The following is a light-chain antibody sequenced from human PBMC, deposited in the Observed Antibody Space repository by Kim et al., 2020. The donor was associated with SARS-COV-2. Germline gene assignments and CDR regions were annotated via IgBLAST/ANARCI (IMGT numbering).Light chain of an antibody. CDR1: SSDVGRYNY. V-gene: IGLV2-14*03. CDR2: DVS. J-gene: IGLJ1*01. Sequence: QSITISSTSTSSDVGRYNYVSWYQQHPGKAPKLVIYDVSNRPSGVSNRFSGSKSGNTASLTISGLQAEDEADYYCSSYTSSSTLDVFGTGTKVTVL. CDR3: SSYTSSSTLDV.